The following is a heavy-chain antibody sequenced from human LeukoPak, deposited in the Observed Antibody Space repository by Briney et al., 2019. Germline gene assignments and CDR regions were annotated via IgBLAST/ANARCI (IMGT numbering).Heavy chain of an antibody. CDR3: ARLFGGVTTFDF. D-gene: IGHD4-17*01. CDR1: GFSFSLYW. V-gene: IGHV3-7*01. CDR2: IDPDGTWA. Sequence: GGSLRLSCATSGFSFSLYWLSRVRQGPGEGLGWVASIDPDGTWAAYADSVKGRFTISKDTAQNSVHLQMNRLRAEDTAVYYCARLFGGVTTFDFWGQGTLVTVSS. J-gene: IGHJ5*01.